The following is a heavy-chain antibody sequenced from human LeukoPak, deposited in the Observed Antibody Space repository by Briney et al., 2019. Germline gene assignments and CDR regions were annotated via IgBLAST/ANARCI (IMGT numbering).Heavy chain of an antibody. D-gene: IGHD2-15*01. CDR2: TSDNGDKT. J-gene: IGHJ4*02. Sequence: GGSLRLSCAASGFTFSNHAMNWVRQAPGKGLEWVSVTSDNGDKTDYADSVKGRFTVSRDNSKSTLYLRVNSLTADDTAVYYCARETSSVHSNAGPPFDYWGQGTLVTVSS. V-gene: IGHV3-23*01. CDR1: GFTFSNHA. CDR3: ARETSSVHSNAGPPFDY.